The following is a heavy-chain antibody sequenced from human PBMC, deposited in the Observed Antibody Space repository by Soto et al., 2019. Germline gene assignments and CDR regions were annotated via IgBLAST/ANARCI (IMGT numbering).Heavy chain of an antibody. CDR3: AKDRDHSDSSLNFDY. Sequence: EVQLLESGGGLIQPGGSLRLSCAASGFTFSNYAMSWVRQAPGKGLEWVSAISVSGGTTYYADSVKGRFTVSRDNSKNTVYLQMNSLRAEDTAVYYCAKDRDHSDSSLNFDYWGQGTLVTVSS. V-gene: IGHV3-23*01. J-gene: IGHJ4*02. D-gene: IGHD1-26*01. CDR1: GFTFSNYA. CDR2: ISVSGGTT.